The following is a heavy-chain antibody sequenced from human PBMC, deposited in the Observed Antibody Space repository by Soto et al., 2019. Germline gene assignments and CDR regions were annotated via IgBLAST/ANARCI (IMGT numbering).Heavy chain of an antibody. D-gene: IGHD5-12*01. CDR2: IYYSGST. V-gene: IGHV4-30-4*01. CDR3: ASDRIVATIGGFDL. J-gene: IGHJ5*02. Sequence: QVQLQESGPGLVKPSQTLSLTCTVSGGSFSSGDYYWSWIRQPPGTGLEWIGYIYYSGSTYYNPSLKSRVTISVDTSKNQFSLKLSSLTAADTAVYYCASDRIVATIGGFDLWGQGTLVPGSS. CDR1: GGSFSSGDYY.